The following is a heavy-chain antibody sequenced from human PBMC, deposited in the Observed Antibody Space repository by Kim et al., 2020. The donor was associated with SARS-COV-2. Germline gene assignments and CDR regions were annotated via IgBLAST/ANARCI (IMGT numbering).Heavy chain of an antibody. J-gene: IGHJ3*02. V-gene: IGHV3-21*01. D-gene: IGHD3-10*01. CDR1: GFTFSSYS. Sequence: GGSLRLSCAASGFTFSSYSMNWVRQAPGKGLEWVSFISSSSSYIYYADSVQGRFTISRDNAKNSLYLQMNSLRAEDTAVYYCARGSKWFGELLKAYDAFDIWGRVAMFTASP. CDR2: ISSSSSYI. CDR3: ARGSKWFGELLKAYDAFDI.